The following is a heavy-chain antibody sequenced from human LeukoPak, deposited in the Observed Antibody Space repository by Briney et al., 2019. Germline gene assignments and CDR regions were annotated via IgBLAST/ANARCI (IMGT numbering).Heavy chain of an antibody. CDR3: GRHEQNSNGQLEY. CDR1: GGSISTSNYY. J-gene: IGHJ4*02. V-gene: IGHV4-39*01. CDR2: IYYGGST. D-gene: IGHD5-18*01. Sequence: SETLSLTCTVSGGSISTSNYYWGWIRQPPGKGLEWIGSIYYGGSTYYNPSLKSRVTISVDTSKNQFSLKLSSVTAADTAVYYCGRHEQNSNGQLEYWGQGTLVTVSS.